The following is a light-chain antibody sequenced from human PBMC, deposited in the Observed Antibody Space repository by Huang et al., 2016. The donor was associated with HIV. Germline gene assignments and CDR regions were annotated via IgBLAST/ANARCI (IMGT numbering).Light chain of an antibody. CDR3: QHYDSLPPWT. J-gene: IGKJ1*01. CDR2: DAS. Sequence: DIQMTQSPSSLSASVGDRVTITCQASQDIGKYLNWYQQKPGQVPKLLIFDASNLETGVPSRFRGSGSGTEFTFTITTLQAEDIATYYCQHYDSLPPWTFGQGTRVQI. V-gene: IGKV1-33*01. CDR1: QDIGKY.